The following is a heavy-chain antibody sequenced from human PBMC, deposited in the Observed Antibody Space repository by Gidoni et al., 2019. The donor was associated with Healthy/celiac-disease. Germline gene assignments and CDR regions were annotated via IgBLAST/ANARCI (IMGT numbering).Heavy chain of an antibody. V-gene: IGHV3-23*01. J-gene: IGHJ4*02. CDR2: ISGSGGST. CDR1: GFTFSRYA. Sequence: EVQLLESGGGLVQPGGSLRLSCAASGFTFSRYAMSWVRQAPGKGLEWVSAISGSGGSTYYADSVKGRFTISRDNSKNTLYLQMNSLRAEDTAVYYCARDYCTNGVCYDFDYWGQGTLVTVSS. CDR3: ARDYCTNGVCYDFDY. D-gene: IGHD2-8*01.